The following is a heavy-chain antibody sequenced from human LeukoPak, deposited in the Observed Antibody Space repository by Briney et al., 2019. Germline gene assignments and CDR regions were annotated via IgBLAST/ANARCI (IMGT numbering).Heavy chain of an antibody. J-gene: IGHJ4*02. CDR1: GGSISSGGYY. CDR3: ARSGGDYQWLAYY. CDR2: IYHSGST. V-gene: IGHV4-39*07. Sequence: PSETLSLTCAVSGGSISSGGYYWGWIRQPPGKGLEWIGSIYHSGSTYYNPSLKSQVTISVDTSKNQFSLKLSSVTAADTAVYYCARSGGDYQWLAYYWGQGTLVTVSS. D-gene: IGHD6-19*01.